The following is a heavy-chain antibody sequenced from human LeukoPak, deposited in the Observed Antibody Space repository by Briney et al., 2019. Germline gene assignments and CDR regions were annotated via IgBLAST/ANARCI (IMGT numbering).Heavy chain of an antibody. CDR2: ISWNSGHL. Sequence: GGSLRLSCSGSGFTFEDYGMHWVRQAPGKGLEWVASISWNSGHLGYGDSVEGRFTVSRDNAKNSLSLEMNSLGVEDTAFYFCAKDIVKGSASGTFDHWGQGTLVTVSS. D-gene: IGHD3-10*01. V-gene: IGHV3-9*01. J-gene: IGHJ4*02. CDR1: GFTFEDYG. CDR3: AKDIVKGSASGTFDH.